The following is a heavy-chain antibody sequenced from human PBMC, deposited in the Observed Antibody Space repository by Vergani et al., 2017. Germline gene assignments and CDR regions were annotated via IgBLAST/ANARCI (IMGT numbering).Heavy chain of an antibody. CDR1: GGSFSGYY. Sequence: QVQLQQWGAGLLKPSETLSLTCAVYGGSFSGYYWSWIRQPPGKGLEWIGYIYYSGSTNYNPSLKSRVTISVDTSKNQFSLKLSSVTAADTAVYYCATGVKKRYSYGSDWYFDLWGRGTLVTVSS. CDR2: IYYSGST. J-gene: IGHJ2*01. CDR3: ATGVKKRYSYGSDWYFDL. V-gene: IGHV4-34*11. D-gene: IGHD5-18*01.